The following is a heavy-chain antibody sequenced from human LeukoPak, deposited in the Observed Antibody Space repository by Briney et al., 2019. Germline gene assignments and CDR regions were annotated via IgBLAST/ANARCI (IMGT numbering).Heavy chain of an antibody. Sequence: PGEPLKISCKGAGYIITNYWIGWVRQMPGKGLEWMGIIYPGDSDNKYSPSFQGQVTISDDKSISTAYLQWSSLKASDTAMYYCARQGEGYDYSADYWGQGTLVTVSS. D-gene: IGHD5-12*01. V-gene: IGHV5-51*01. CDR2: IYPGDSDN. CDR3: ARQGEGYDYSADY. J-gene: IGHJ4*02. CDR1: GYIITNYW.